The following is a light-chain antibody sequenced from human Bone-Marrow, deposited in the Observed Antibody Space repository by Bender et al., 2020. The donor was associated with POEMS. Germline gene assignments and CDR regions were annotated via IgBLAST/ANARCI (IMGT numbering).Light chain of an antibody. V-gene: IGLV1-44*01. CDR2: NNS. Sequence: QSVLTQPPSASGTPGQRVTISCSGSSSKFGSYPVNWYQQLPGAAPKLVIFNNSQRPSGVPDRFSGSNSGTSASLAISGLLSDDEADFYCATWDDCLNGWVFGGGTKLTVL. CDR1: SSKFGSYP. CDR3: ATWDDCLNGWV. J-gene: IGLJ3*02.